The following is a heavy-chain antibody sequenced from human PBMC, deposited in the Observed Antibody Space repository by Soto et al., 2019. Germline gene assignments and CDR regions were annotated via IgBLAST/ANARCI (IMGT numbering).Heavy chain of an antibody. CDR2: MNPNSGNT. V-gene: IGHV1-8*01. D-gene: IGHD1-26*01. CDR3: ARVVEWELPYYFDY. Sequence: ASVKVSCKASGYTFTSYDINWVRQATGQGLEWMGWMNPNSGNTGYAQKFQGRVTMTTDTSTSTAYMELRSLRSDDTAVYYCARVVEWELPYYFDYWGQGTLVTVSS. J-gene: IGHJ4*02. CDR1: GYTFTSYD.